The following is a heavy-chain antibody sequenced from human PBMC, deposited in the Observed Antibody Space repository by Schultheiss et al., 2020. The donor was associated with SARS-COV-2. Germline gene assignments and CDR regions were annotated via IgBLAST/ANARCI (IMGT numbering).Heavy chain of an antibody. V-gene: IGHV4-34*01. CDR3: ARGPYYYDSSGYLDY. J-gene: IGHJ4*02. CDR1: GGSFSGYY. Sequence: SQTLSLTCAVYGGSFSGYYWSWIRQPPGKGLEWIGSIYHSGSTYYNPSLKSRVTISVDTSKNQFSLKLSSVTAADTAVYYCARGPYYYDSSGYLDYWGQGTLVTVSS. CDR2: IYHSGST. D-gene: IGHD3-22*01.